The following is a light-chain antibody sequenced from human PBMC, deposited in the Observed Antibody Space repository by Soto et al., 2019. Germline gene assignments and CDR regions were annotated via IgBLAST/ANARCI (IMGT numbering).Light chain of an antibody. V-gene: IGLV2-14*01. CDR3: CSYTSSCIRV. J-gene: IGLJ3*02. Sequence: VLTQPSSVSVTRGESITIPCTGTISDVGGYNHVSWYQQHPGKAPKLIIYEVRNLPSGVSNRLSGSKSGNTASLTISGLQADDEADYYCCSYTSSCIRVFSGGTK. CDR1: ISDVGGYNH. CDR2: EVR.